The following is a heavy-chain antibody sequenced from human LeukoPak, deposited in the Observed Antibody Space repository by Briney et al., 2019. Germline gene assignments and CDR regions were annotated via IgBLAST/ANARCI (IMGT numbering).Heavy chain of an antibody. V-gene: IGHV3-74*01. Sequence: GGSLRLSCAASGFTFSTYWMHWVRQAPGKGLVWVSRINSDGSTPSYADSVKGRFTISRDNAKNTLYLQMNSLRAEDTAVYHCATSSDTAMVFDYWGQGTLVTVSS. CDR3: ATSSDTAMVFDY. D-gene: IGHD5-18*01. J-gene: IGHJ4*02. CDR1: GFTFSTYW. CDR2: INSDGSTP.